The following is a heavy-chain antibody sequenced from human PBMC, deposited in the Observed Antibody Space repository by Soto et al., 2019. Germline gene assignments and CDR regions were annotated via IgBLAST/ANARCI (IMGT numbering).Heavy chain of an antibody. Sequence: VQLVESGGGVVQPGRSLRLSCAGSGFTFSDYAMQWVRQAPGKGLEWVAAVSHDGRNTHYADSVKGRFTISRDSSRNTVSLEMTSLRDEDTAVYYCSKGGRQWLVTSDFNYWGQGAWVTVSS. CDR3: SKGGRQWLVTSDFNY. CDR1: GFTFSDYA. D-gene: IGHD6-19*01. CDR2: VSHDGRNT. V-gene: IGHV3-30*18. J-gene: IGHJ4*02.